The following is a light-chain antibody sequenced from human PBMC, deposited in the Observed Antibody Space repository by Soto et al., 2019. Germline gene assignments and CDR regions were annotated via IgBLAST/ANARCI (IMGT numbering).Light chain of an antibody. J-gene: IGKJ1*01. CDR2: KAS. Sequence: DIQMTHSPSTLSASVGDRVTITCRASQSISSWLAWYQQKPGKAPKLLIYKASSLESGVPSRFSGSGSGTEFTLTISSLQPDDFATYYCQQYNSYSLTFGQGTKVEIK. CDR1: QSISSW. CDR3: QQYNSYSLT. V-gene: IGKV1-5*03.